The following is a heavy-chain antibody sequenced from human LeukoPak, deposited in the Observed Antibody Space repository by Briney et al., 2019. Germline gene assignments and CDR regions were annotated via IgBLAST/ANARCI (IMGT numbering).Heavy chain of an antibody. D-gene: IGHD1-1*01. Sequence: SETLSLTCTVSGGSISSYYWSWIRQPAGKGLEWIGRIYISESTNYNPSLKSRVTMSVDTSKNQFSLKLSSVTAADTAVYYCARVSWFPGTSYYYMDVWGKGTTVTVSS. CDR1: GGSISSYY. CDR2: IYISEST. J-gene: IGHJ6*03. V-gene: IGHV4-4*07. CDR3: ARVSWFPGTSYYYMDV.